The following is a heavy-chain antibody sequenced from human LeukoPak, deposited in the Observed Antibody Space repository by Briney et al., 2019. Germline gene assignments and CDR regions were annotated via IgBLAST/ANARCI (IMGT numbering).Heavy chain of an antibody. Sequence: PSETLSLTCAVYGGSFSGYYWSWIRQPPGKGLEWIGEINHSGSTNYNPSLKSRVTISVDTSKNQFSLKLSSVTAADTAVYYCVSPNPDTAMGRFDYWGQGTLVTVSS. D-gene: IGHD5-18*01. J-gene: IGHJ4*02. CDR3: VSPNPDTAMGRFDY. CDR1: GGSFSGYY. CDR2: INHSGST. V-gene: IGHV4-34*01.